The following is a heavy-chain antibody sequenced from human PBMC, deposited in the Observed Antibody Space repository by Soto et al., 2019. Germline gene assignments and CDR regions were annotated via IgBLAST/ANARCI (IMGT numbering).Heavy chain of an antibody. CDR1: GFTFSSYG. Sequence: QVQLVESGGGVVQPGRSLRLSCAASGFTFSSYGMHWVRQAPGKGLEWVAVIWYDGSNKYYADSVKGRFTISRDNSKNTLYLQMNSLRAEDTAGYYCARDVYSYGYYYYYGMDVWGQGTTVTVSS. D-gene: IGHD5-18*01. CDR3: ARDVYSYGYYYYYGMDV. V-gene: IGHV3-33*01. J-gene: IGHJ6*02. CDR2: IWYDGSNK.